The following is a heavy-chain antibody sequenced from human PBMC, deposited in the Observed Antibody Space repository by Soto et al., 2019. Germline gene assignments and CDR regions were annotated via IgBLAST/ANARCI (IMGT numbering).Heavy chain of an antibody. Sequence: QVQLQESGPGLVKPSQTLSLTCTVSGGSISSGGYYWSWIRQHPGKGLEWIGYIYYSGSTYYNPSLTSRVTISVDTSKNQFSLKLSSVTAADTAVYYCARDQVGATTGWFDPWGQGTLVTVSS. CDR3: ARDQVGATTGWFDP. V-gene: IGHV4-31*03. J-gene: IGHJ5*02. D-gene: IGHD1-26*01. CDR1: GGSISSGGYY. CDR2: IYYSGST.